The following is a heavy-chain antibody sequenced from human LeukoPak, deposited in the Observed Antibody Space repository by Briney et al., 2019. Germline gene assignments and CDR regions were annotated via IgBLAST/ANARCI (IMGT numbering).Heavy chain of an antibody. J-gene: IGHJ3*02. V-gene: IGHV3-64*01. D-gene: IGHD3-22*01. CDR3: ASMYYYDSSDAFDI. CDR1: GFTFSSYA. Sequence: PGGSLRLSCAASGFTFSSYAMHWVRQAPGKGLEYVSAISSNGGSTYYANSVKGRFTISRDNSKNTLYLQMGSLRAEDMAVYYCASMYYYDSSDAFDIWGQGTIVTVSS. CDR2: ISSNGGST.